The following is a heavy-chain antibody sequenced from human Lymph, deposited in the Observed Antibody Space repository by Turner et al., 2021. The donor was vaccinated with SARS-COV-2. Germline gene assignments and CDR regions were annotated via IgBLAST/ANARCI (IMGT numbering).Heavy chain of an antibody. CDR1: GFTFSNSA. CDR2: ISSSGGST. V-gene: IGHV3-23*01. Sequence: ELQLWESGGGLIPPGGSLRLSCAASGFTFSNSAKRWVRQAPGKGMEWVSVISSSGGSTYYAASVKGRFTISRDKSKNTLFLQMNSLRAGDTALYYCANVGSYFFDYWGQGTLVTVSS. CDR3: ANVGSYFFDY. J-gene: IGHJ4*02. D-gene: IGHD3-10*01.